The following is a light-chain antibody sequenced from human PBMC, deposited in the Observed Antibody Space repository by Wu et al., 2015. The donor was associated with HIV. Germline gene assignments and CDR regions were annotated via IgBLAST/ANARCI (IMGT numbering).Light chain of an antibody. CDR3: QQYNNWPET. Sequence: EIVMTQSPDTLSVSPGERAILSCRASQSVTSNLAWYQQKPGQAPRLLIYGASTRATGIPARFSGSGSGTEFTLTISSMQSEDFAVYYCQQYNNWPETFGQGTKVEIK. CDR2: GAS. V-gene: IGKV3-15*01. CDR1: QSVTSN. J-gene: IGKJ1*01.